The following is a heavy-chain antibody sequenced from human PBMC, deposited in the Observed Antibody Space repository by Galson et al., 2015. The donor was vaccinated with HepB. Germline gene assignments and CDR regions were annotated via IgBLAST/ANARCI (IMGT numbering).Heavy chain of an antibody. CDR2: IDWDDDK. CDR1: GFSLSTSGMR. CDR3: ARISYDFWSGYYWVDY. Sequence: PALVKPTQTLTLTCTFSGFSLSTSGMRVSWIRQPPGKALEWLARIDWDDDKFYSTSLKTRLTISKDTSKNQVVLTMTNMDPVDTATYYCARISYDFWSGYYWVDYWGQGTLVTVSS. V-gene: IGHV2-70*04. D-gene: IGHD3-3*01. J-gene: IGHJ4*02.